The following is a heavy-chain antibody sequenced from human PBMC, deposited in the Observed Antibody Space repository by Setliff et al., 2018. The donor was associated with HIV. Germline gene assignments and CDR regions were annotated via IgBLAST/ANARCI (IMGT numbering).Heavy chain of an antibody. CDR2: ISAYNGNT. CDR3: ARDRCSGGSCTSSYYYYGMDV. CDR1: GYTFTSYG. D-gene: IGHD2-15*01. J-gene: IGHJ6*02. Sequence: ASVKVSCKASGYTFTSYGISWVRQAPGQGLEWMGWISAYNGNTNYAQKLQGRVTMTTDTSTITAYMELRSLRSDDTAVYYCARDRCSGGSCTSSYYYYGMDVWGQGTTVTVSS. V-gene: IGHV1-18*01.